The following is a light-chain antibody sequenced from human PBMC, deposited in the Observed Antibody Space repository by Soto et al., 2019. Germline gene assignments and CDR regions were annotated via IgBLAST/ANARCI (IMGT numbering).Light chain of an antibody. CDR3: QHYGSSPT. V-gene: IGKV3-20*01. CDR1: QSVSSSY. CDR2: GAS. Sequence: EIVLTQSPGTLSLSPGERATLSCRASQSVSSSYLAWYQQTPGQAPRLLIYGASSRATGIPDRFSGSGSGTAFTLTITRLEPEDFAVYYCQHYGSSPTFGQGTKVEVK. J-gene: IGKJ1*01.